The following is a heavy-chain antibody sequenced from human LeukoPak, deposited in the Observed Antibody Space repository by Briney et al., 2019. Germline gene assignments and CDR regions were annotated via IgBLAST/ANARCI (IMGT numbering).Heavy chain of an antibody. D-gene: IGHD6-19*01. J-gene: IGHJ4*02. V-gene: IGHV1-18*01. CDR2: INAYNGNT. CDR3: STGPQNSGWDGGFDY. Sequence: ASVKVSCKASVYTLTTYGISWVRQAPGQGLEWMGWINAYNGNTNYAQKLQGRVTMTTDTSTSTAYMELRSLRSDDTAVYYCSTGPQNSGWDGGFDYWGQGTLVTVSS. CDR1: VYTLTTYG.